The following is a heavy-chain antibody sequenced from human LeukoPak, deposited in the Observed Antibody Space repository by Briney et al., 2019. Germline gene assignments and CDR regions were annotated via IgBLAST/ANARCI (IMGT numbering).Heavy chain of an antibody. Sequence: ASVTVSCKVSGYTLTELSMHWVRQAPGKGLEWMGGFDPEDDEIIYAQRFQGRVTVTEDASTDTAYMELRSLRSEDTAVYYCATETGNFYFYSWGQGTLVTVSS. CDR3: ATETGNFYFYS. CDR1: GYTLTELS. D-gene: IGHD1-7*01. J-gene: IGHJ4*02. CDR2: FDPEDDEI. V-gene: IGHV1-24*01.